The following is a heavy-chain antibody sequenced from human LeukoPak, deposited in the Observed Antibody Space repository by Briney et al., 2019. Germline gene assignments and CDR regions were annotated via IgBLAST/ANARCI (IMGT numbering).Heavy chain of an antibody. CDR3: ARGARRWLQFKTSAGFDL. D-gene: IGHD5-24*01. CDR1: GYTFTSYD. CDR2: INISGGSR. V-gene: IGHV1-46*01. J-gene: IGHJ4*02. Sequence: EASVKVSCKASGYTFTSYDMHWVRQAPGQGLEWMGIINISGGSRSYAQKFQGRLTTTRDTSTSTVYMELNSLRSEDTAVYYCARGARRWLQFKTSAGFDLWGQGTLVTVSS.